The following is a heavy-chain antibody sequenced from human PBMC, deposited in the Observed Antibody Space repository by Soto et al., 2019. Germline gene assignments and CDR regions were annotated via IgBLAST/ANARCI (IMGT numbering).Heavy chain of an antibody. CDR3: ARIRIQLWPNCYYYGMDV. D-gene: IGHD5-18*01. J-gene: IGHJ6*02. Sequence: SGPTLVNPPQTLTLTCTFSGFSLSTSGMCVSWIRRPPGKALEWLALIDWDDDKYYSTSLKTRLTISKDTSKNQVVLTMTNMDPVDTATYYCARIRIQLWPNCYYYGMDVWGQGTTVTVSS. CDR2: IDWDDDK. CDR1: GFSLSTSGMC. V-gene: IGHV2-70*01.